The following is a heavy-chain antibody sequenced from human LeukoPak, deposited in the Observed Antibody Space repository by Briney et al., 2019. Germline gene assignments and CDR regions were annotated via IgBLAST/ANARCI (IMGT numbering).Heavy chain of an antibody. J-gene: IGHJ6*02. Sequence: PGGSLRLSCAASGFTFSSYATHWVRQAPGKGLEWVAVISYDGSNKYYADSVKGRFTISRDNSKNTLYLQMNSLRAGDTAVYYCARSARYDFWSGYYVYGMDVWGQGTTVTVSS. D-gene: IGHD3-3*01. CDR2: ISYDGSNK. CDR3: ARSARYDFWSGYYVYGMDV. CDR1: GFTFSSYA. V-gene: IGHV3-30-3*01.